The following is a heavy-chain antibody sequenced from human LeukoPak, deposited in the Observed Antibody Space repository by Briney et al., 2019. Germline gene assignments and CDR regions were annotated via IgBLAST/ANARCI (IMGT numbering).Heavy chain of an antibody. V-gene: IGHV3-23*01. J-gene: IGHJ6*03. CDR1: GFTFSSYA. D-gene: IGHD3-3*01. CDR3: AKAQAGLWSGYYTDYYYYMDV. Sequence: GGSLRLSCAASGFTFSSYAMSWVRQAPGKGLEWVSTISGSGDSTYYADSVKGRFTISRDNSKNTLYLQMNSLRAEDTAVYYCAKAQAGLWSGYYTDYYYYMDVWGKGTTVTVSS. CDR2: ISGSGDST.